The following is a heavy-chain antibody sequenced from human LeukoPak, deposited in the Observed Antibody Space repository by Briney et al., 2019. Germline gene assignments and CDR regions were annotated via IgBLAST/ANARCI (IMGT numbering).Heavy chain of an antibody. D-gene: IGHD6-19*01. J-gene: IGHJ4*02. CDR3: ARVPYSSGWYYFDY. V-gene: IGHV3-33*01. CDR1: GFTSSSYG. Sequence: GGSLRLSCAASGFTSSSYGMHWVRQAPGKGLEWVAVIWYDGSNQYYADSVKGRFTISRDNSKNTLYLEMNSLRAEDTAVYYCARVPYSSGWYYFDYWGQGTLVTVSS. CDR2: IWYDGSNQ.